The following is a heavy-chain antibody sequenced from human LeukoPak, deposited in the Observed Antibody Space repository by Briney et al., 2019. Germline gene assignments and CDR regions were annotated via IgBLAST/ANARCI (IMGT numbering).Heavy chain of an antibody. J-gene: IGHJ4*02. CDR3: ARGPSGGGSYYGNG. CDR2: IIPIFGTA. Sequence: GASVKVSCKASGGTFSSYAISWVRQAPGQGLEWMGGIIPIFGTANYAQKFQGRVTITADESTSTAYMELSSLRSEDTAVYYCARGPSGGGSYYGNGWGQGTLVTVSS. V-gene: IGHV1-69*01. CDR1: GGTFSSYA. D-gene: IGHD1-26*01.